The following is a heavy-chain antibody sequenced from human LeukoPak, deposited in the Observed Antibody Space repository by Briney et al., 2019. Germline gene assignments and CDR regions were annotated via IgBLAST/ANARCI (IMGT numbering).Heavy chain of an antibody. J-gene: IGHJ4*02. CDR1: GFTVSSNY. CDR3: ARDRLDSSGYLYYFDY. Sequence: GGSLRLSCAASGFTVSSNYMSWVRQAPGKGLEWVSVIYSGGSTYYADSVKGRFTISRDNSKNTLYLQMNSLRAEDTAVYYCARDRLDSSGYLYYFDYWGQGTLVTVSS. CDR2: IYSGGST. D-gene: IGHD3-22*01. V-gene: IGHV3-66*01.